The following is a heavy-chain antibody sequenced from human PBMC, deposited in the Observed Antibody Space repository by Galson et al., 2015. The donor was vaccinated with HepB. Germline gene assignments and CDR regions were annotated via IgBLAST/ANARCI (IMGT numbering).Heavy chain of an antibody. Sequence: SLRLSCAASGFTFSSYSMNWVRQAPGKGLEWVSSSSSSSSYIYYADSVKGRFTISRDNAKNSLYLQMNSLRAEDTAVYYCARGCYYGDYLPGPYYYYGMDVWGQGTTVTVSS. V-gene: IGHV3-21*01. D-gene: IGHD4-17*01. CDR3: ARGCYYGDYLPGPYYYYGMDV. CDR2: SSSSSSYI. CDR1: GFTFSSYS. J-gene: IGHJ6*01.